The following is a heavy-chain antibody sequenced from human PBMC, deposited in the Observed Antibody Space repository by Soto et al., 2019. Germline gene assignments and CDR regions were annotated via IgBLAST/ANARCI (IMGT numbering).Heavy chain of an antibody. J-gene: IGHJ6*02. CDR3: ARDLIVDGPDNYAMDV. CDR1: GYSLRSNY. Sequence: QVQLVQSGAEVKKPGASVKVSCKASGYSLRSNYIHGVRQAPGQGLEWLGWINPNSSGTVYAQKFQGRVTMTRATSLTTVYMQLNRLTGDDTAVYYCARDLIVDGPDNYAMDVWGQGTTVTVSS. CDR2: INPNSSGT. D-gene: IGHD3-22*01. V-gene: IGHV1-2*02.